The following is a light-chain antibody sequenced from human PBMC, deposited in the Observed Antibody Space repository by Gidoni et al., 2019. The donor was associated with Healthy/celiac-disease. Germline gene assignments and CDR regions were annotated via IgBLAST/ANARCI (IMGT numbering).Light chain of an antibody. V-gene: IGLV2-14*03. CDR3: SSYTSSSTLV. CDR1: SSDVGGYNY. Sequence: QSALTQPAPVSGSPGQSITISCTVTSSDVGGYNYVSWYHQHPGKAPKLMLYDVSNRPSGVSNRFSGSKSGNTASLTISGLQAEDEADYYCSSYTSSSTLVFGGGTKLTVL. CDR2: DVS. J-gene: IGLJ2*01.